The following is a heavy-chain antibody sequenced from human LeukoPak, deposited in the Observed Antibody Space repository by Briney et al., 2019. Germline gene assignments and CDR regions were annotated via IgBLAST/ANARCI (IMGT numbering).Heavy chain of an antibody. CDR3: ARDVHGDYGSGWFDP. Sequence: SVKASCKTSGGTFNNSAISWVRQAPGQGLEWLGGIMPLFGTAGYAQKFQGRVTITKDESTRTVYLELTSLTSDDTAVYYCARDVHGDYGSGWFDPWGQGTLVSVSS. CDR1: GGTFNNSA. D-gene: IGHD4-17*01. V-gene: IGHV1-69*05. CDR2: IMPLFGTA. J-gene: IGHJ5*02.